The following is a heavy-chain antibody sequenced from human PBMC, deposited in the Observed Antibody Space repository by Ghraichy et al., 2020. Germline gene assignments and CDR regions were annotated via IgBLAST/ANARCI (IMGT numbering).Heavy chain of an antibody. J-gene: IGHJ4*02. V-gene: IGHV1-46*01. D-gene: IGHD3-10*01. CDR1: GYTFTSHY. CDR3: AREGTYGAGTYSPFAR. Sequence: ASVKVSCKASGYTFTSHYLHWVRQAPGQGLEWVGRINTSDGDTRYAQKFQGRVTVTTDTSATTVYMELTSLISEDTAIYFCAREGTYGAGTYSPFARWGQGTLVTVSS. CDR2: INTSDGDT.